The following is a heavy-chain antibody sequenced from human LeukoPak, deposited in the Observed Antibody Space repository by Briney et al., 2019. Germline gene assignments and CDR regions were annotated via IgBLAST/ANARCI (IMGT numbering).Heavy chain of an antibody. Sequence: ASVKVSCKASGYTFTGYYMHWVRQAPGQGLEWMGWINPNSGGTNYAQKFQGRVTMTRDTSISTAYMELSRLRSDDTAVYYCARAGPITIFGVVIDAFDIWGQGTMVTVSS. CDR3: ARAGPITIFGVVIDAFDI. D-gene: IGHD3-3*01. J-gene: IGHJ3*02. CDR2: INPNSGGT. V-gene: IGHV1-2*02. CDR1: GYTFTGYY.